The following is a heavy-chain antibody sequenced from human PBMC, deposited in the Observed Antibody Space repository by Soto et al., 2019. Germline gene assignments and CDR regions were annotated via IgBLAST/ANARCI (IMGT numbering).Heavy chain of an antibody. Sequence: SVKVSCKASGGTFSSYTISWVRQAPGQGLEWMGRIIPILGIANYAQKFQGRVTITADKSTSTAYMELSSLRSEDTAVYYCARGGPGIVGATRWFDPWGQGTLVTVSS. V-gene: IGHV1-69*02. CDR1: GGTFSSYT. D-gene: IGHD1-26*01. CDR2: IIPILGIA. CDR3: ARGGPGIVGATRWFDP. J-gene: IGHJ5*02.